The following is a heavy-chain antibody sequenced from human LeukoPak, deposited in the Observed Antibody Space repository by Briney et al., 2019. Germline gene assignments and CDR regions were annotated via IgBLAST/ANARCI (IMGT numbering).Heavy chain of an antibody. CDR2: FYYNGVT. Sequence: SESLSLTCTVSGGSISTSDYLWAWVRQPPGKGLEWIGDFYYNGVTSYSPSLKSRVTISVDTSKNQFSLNLTSVTAADTAVYYCVRRNYVSGRIDPWGQGTLVTVS. D-gene: IGHD3-16*01. CDR3: VRRNYVSGRIDP. V-gene: IGHV4-39*01. J-gene: IGHJ5*02. CDR1: GGSISTSDYL.